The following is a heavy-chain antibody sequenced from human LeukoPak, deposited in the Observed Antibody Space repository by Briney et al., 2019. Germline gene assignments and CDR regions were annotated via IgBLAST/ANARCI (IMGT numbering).Heavy chain of an antibody. Sequence: ASVKVSCKASGYTFTSYGISWVRQAPGQGLEWMGWISAYNGNTNYAQKLQGRVTMTTDTSTSTAYMELRSLTSDDTAVYYCARAAPYSSGWYQADYWGQGTLVTSSS. V-gene: IGHV1-18*01. CDR2: ISAYNGNT. CDR1: GYTFTSYG. J-gene: IGHJ4*02. D-gene: IGHD6-19*01. CDR3: ARAAPYSSGWYQADY.